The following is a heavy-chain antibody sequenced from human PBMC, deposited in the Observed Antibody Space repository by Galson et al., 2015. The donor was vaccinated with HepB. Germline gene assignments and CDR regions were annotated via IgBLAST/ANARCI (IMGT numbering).Heavy chain of an antibody. D-gene: IGHD3-3*01. CDR2: ISSSSSTI. CDR3: ARDKGVDDFWSGYYGNAFDI. V-gene: IGHV3-48*01. CDR1: GFTFSSYS. J-gene: IGHJ3*02. Sequence: SLRLSCAASGFTFSSYSMNWVRQAPGKGLEWVSYISSSSSTIYYADSVKGRFTISRDNAKNSLYLQMNSLRAEDTAVYYCARDKGVDDFWSGYYGNAFDIWCQGTMVTVSS.